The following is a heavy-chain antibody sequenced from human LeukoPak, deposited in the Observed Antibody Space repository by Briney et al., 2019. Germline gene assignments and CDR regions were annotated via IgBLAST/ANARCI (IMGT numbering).Heavy chain of an antibody. CDR2: IKQDGSEK. V-gene: IGHV3-7*01. J-gene: IGHJ5*02. CDR3: ARLIRGFTPLP. D-gene: IGHD3-10*01. CDR1: GFTFSSRDW. Sequence: GGSLRLSCVASGFTFSSRDWMTWVRQAPGKGLEWVANIKQDGSEKNYVDSVKGRFTISRDNAKNSVDLQMNSLRDEDTGVYYCARLIRGFTPLPWGQGTLVIVSS.